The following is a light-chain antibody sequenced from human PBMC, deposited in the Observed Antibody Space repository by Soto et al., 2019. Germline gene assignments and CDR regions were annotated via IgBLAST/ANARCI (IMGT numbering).Light chain of an antibody. Sequence: QSALTQPRSVSGSPGQSVTISCTGTSSDVGAYDYVSWYQHHPGKAPKVTIYDVSKRPSGVPDRFSGSKSGNTASLTISGLQADDEADYYCSSFVGPYTYVFGTGTKVTV. CDR3: SSFVGPYTYV. V-gene: IGLV2-11*01. CDR2: DVS. CDR1: SSDVGAYDY. J-gene: IGLJ1*01.